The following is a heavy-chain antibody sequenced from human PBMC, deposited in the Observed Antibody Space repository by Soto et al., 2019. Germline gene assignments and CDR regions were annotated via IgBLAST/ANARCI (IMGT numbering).Heavy chain of an antibody. D-gene: IGHD1-20*01. V-gene: IGHV3-30-3*01. CDR3: AGDPSGNWSDVDYYYGMDV. CDR1: GFTFSSYA. CDR2: ISYDGSNK. Sequence: GGSLRLSCAASGFTFSSYAMHWVRQAPGKGLEWVAVISYDGSNKYYADSVKGRFTISRDNSKSTLYLQMNSLRAEDTAVYYCAGDPSGNWSDVDYYYGMDVWGQGTTVTVSS. J-gene: IGHJ6*02.